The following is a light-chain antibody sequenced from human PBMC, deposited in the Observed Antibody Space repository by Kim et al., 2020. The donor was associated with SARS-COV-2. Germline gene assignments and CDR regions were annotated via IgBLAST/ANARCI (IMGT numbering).Light chain of an antibody. J-gene: IGKJ2*01. V-gene: IGKV3-20*01. Sequence: SPGERATLSCRASQSRGSDYLAWYQQKPGQSPRLLIYGASSRATGIPDRFSGSGAGTDFSLTISRLEPEDFAVYYCLLFGNSPSYTFGQGTKLEI. CDR2: GAS. CDR1: QSRGSDY. CDR3: LLFGNSPSYT.